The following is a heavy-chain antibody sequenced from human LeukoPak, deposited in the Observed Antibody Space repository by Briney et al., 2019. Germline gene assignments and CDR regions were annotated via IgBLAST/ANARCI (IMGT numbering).Heavy chain of an antibody. D-gene: IGHD3-10*01. CDR3: AASMVRGVIDYYFDY. Sequence: PSETLSLTCAVSGGSISSSNWWSWVRQPPGKGLEWIGEIHHSRSTNYNPSLKSRVTISVDTSKNQFSLKLSSVTAADTAVYYCAASMVRGVIDYYFDYWGQGTLVTVSS. CDR2: IHHSRST. J-gene: IGHJ4*02. CDR1: GGSISSSNW. V-gene: IGHV4-4*02.